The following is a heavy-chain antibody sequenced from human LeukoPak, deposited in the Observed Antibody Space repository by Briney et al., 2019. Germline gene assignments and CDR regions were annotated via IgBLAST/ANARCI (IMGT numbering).Heavy chain of an antibody. J-gene: IGHJ4*02. V-gene: IGHV4-4*02. CDR1: GGSISSSNW. CDR2: IYHSGST. D-gene: IGHD4-17*01. Sequence: SGTLSLTCAVSGGSISSSNWWSWVRQPPGKGLEWIGEIYHSGSTNYNPSLKSRVTISVDKSKNQFSLKLSSVTAADTAVYYCAREWRGYGDSYDYWGQGTLVTVSS. CDR3: AREWRGYGDSYDY.